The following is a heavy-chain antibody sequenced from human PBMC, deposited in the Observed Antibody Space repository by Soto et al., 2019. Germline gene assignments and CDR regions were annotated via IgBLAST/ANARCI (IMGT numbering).Heavy chain of an antibody. J-gene: IGHJ6*03. Sequence: SETLSLTCTVSGGSIGSHYWSWIRQPPGKGLEWIGYIYYSGSTNYNPSLRSRSTISIDTSENQFSLNLSSVTAADTAVYYCAGAPYYYYMDVWGKGTTVTVSS. CDR3: AGAPYYYYMDV. CDR1: GGSIGSHY. V-gene: IGHV4-59*11. CDR2: IYYSGST.